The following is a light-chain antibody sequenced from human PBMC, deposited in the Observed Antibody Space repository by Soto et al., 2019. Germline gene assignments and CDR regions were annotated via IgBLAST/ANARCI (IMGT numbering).Light chain of an antibody. CDR2: GAS. Sequence: EIILTQSPAALSVSLGERFTLSCRASQSIRTNLAWYQQKPGQAPSLLIYGASTRATGVPDRFSGTGSGTEFTLTISSLKSEDYAVYYCQQYKSWPPITFGQGTKVDIK. J-gene: IGKJ1*01. CDR3: QQYKSWPPIT. CDR1: QSIRTN. V-gene: IGKV3-15*01.